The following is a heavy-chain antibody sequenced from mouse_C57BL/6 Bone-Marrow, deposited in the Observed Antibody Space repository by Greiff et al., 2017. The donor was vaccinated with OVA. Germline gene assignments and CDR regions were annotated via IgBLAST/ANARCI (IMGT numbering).Heavy chain of an antibody. V-gene: IGHV14-4*01. CDR3: TSITTVVAADY. J-gene: IGHJ2*01. CDR2: IDPENGDT. D-gene: IGHD1-1*01. CDR1: GFNIKDDY. Sequence: EVQLQQSGAELVRPGASVKLSCTASGFNIKDDYMHWVKQRPEQGLEWIGWIDPENGDTEYAPKFKGKATITADTSSNTAYLQLSSLTSEDTAVYCCTSITTVVAADYWGQGTTLTVSS.